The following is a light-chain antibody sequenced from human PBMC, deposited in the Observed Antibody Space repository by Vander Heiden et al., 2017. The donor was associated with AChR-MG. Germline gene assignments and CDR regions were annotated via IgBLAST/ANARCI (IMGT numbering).Light chain of an antibody. Sequence: DIQMTQSPSSLSASVGDRVTITCRASQTISKYLNWYQQKPGKAPRLLIYAASSLQSGVPSRFSGSGSGTDFALTISSLQPEDFATYYCQQSHSTPVTFGGGTKVDIK. CDR2: AAS. CDR1: QTISKY. J-gene: IGKJ4*01. V-gene: IGKV1-39*01. CDR3: QQSHSTPVT.